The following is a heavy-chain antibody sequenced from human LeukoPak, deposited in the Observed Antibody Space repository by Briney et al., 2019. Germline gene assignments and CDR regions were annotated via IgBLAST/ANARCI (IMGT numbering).Heavy chain of an antibody. CDR2: IIPIFGTA. J-gene: IGHJ4*02. V-gene: IGHV1-69*06. CDR3: ARGASDYDSSGYYSPFDY. D-gene: IGHD3-22*01. CDR1: GGTFSSYA. Sequence: SVKVSCKASGGTFSSYAISWVRQAPGQGLEWMGGIIPIFGTANYAQKFQGRVTITADKSTSTAYMELSSLRSEDTAVYYCARGASDYDSSGYYSPFDYWGQGTLVTVSS.